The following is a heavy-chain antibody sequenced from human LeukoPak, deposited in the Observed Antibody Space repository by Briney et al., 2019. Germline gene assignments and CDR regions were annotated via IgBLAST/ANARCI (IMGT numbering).Heavy chain of an antibody. J-gene: IGHJ5*02. CDR1: GGTFTSHA. CDR3: ARKLRLGGNWFDP. D-gene: IGHD1-26*01. CDR2: IIPISGTT. Sequence: SVKVSCKTSGGTFTSHAITWVRQAPGQGLEWMGKIIPISGTTHYAQKFQGRVTFTADESTSTAFMELSSLRSEDTALYYCARKLRLGGNWFDPWGQGTLVTVSS. V-gene: IGHV1-69*15.